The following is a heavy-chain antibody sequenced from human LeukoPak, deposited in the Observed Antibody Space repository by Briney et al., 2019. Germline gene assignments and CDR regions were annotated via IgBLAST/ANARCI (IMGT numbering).Heavy chain of an antibody. CDR3: TTNAAALDF. CDR2: MNPSDNGV. J-gene: IGHJ1*01. CDR1: GYTFTDHY. Sequence: ASVKVSCKASGYTFTDHYIYWVRQAPGQGLEWMGWMNPSDNGVNYAQKFQGRVAMTRDTSISTAYVEVTRLTSDDTAVYYCTTNAAALDFWGQGTLVTVSS. V-gene: IGHV1-2*02. D-gene: IGHD3/OR15-3a*01.